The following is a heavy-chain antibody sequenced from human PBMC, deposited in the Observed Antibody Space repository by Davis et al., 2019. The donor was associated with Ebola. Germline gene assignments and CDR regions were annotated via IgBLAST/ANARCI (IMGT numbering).Heavy chain of an antibody. CDR2: ISGSGGST. CDR1: GFTVSTNY. D-gene: IGHD2-15*01. Sequence: GESLKISCAVSGFTVSTNYMTWVRQAPGKGLEWVSAISGSGGSTYYAGSVKGRFTISRDNSKNTLYLQMNSLRAEDTAVYYCAKQAATDYFDYWGQGTLVTVSS. CDR3: AKQAATDYFDY. V-gene: IGHV3-23*01. J-gene: IGHJ4*02.